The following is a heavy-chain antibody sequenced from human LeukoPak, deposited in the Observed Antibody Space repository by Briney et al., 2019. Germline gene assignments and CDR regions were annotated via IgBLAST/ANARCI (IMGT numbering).Heavy chain of an antibody. CDR3: ARDRSGFYSVDH. CDR2: ISYDGSNK. Sequence: GGSLRLSCAASGFTFSSYGMHWVRQAPGKGLEWVAVISYDGSNKYYADSVKGRFTISRDNSKNTLYLQMNSLRAEDTAVYYCARDRSGFYSVDHWGQGTLVIISS. D-gene: IGHD5-12*01. CDR1: GFTFSSYG. J-gene: IGHJ4*02. V-gene: IGHV3-30*03.